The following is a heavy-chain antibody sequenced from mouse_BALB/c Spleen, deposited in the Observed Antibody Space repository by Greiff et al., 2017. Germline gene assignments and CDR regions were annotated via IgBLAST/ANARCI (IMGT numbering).Heavy chain of an antibody. J-gene: IGHJ3*01. Sequence: EVQLQQSGAELVRSGASVKLSCTASGFNIKDYYMHWVKQRPEQGLEWIGWIDPENGDTEYAPKFQGKATMTADTSSNTAYLQLSSLTSEDTAVYYGNADSSGSAWFAYWGQGTLVTVSA. CDR2: IDPENGDT. D-gene: IGHD3-2*01. CDR3: NADSSGSAWFAY. CDR1: GFNIKDYY. V-gene: IGHV14-4*02.